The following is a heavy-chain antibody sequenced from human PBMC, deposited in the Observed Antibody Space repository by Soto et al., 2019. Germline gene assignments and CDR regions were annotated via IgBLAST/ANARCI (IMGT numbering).Heavy chain of an antibody. CDR2: INPSGGST. J-gene: IGHJ3*02. CDR1: GYTFTSYY. Sequence: ASVKVSCKASGYTFTSYYMHWVRQAPGQGLEWMGIINPSGGSTSYAQKFQGRVTMTRDTSTSTVYMELSSLRPEDTAVYYCARVLLRSMYDSSGFDAFDIWGQGTXVTVSS. D-gene: IGHD3-22*01. CDR3: ARVLLRSMYDSSGFDAFDI. V-gene: IGHV1-46*01.